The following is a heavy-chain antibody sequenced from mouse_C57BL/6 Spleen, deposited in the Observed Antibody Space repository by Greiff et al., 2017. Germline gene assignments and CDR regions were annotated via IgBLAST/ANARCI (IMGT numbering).Heavy chain of an antibody. CDR1: GYTFTSYW. CDR2: IDPSDSYT. CDR3: ARGGSTMVTRDD. Sequence: QVQLQQPGAELVKPGASVKLSCKASGYTFTSYWMQWVKQRPGQGLEWIGEIDPSDSYTNYNQKFKGKATLTVDTSSSTAYMQLSSLTSEDSAVYYCARGGSTMVTRDDWGQGTTLTVSS. J-gene: IGHJ2*01. D-gene: IGHD2-2*01. V-gene: IGHV1-50*01.